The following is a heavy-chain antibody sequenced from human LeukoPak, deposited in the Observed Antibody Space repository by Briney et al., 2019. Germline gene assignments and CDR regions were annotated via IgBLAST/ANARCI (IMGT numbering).Heavy chain of an antibody. V-gene: IGHV3-23*01. D-gene: IGHD1-26*01. Sequence: GGSLRLSCAASGFTFSTYAMSWVRQAPGKGLDWVSGISASGDSTYYADSVKGRFTISRDNSKNTLYLQLSSLRVEDTAVYYCSRPRLGSGVNDYWGQGTLVTVSS. CDR2: ISASGDST. CDR3: SRPRLGSGVNDY. CDR1: GFTFSTYA. J-gene: IGHJ4*02.